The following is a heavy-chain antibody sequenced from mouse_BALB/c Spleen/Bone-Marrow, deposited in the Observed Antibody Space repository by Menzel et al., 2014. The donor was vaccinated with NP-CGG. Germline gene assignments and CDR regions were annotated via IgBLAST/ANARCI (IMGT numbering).Heavy chain of an antibody. D-gene: IGHD2-1*01. CDR2: IDPENGNT. Sequence: VQLQQSGAGLVRPGALVKLSCKASGFNIKDYYMHWVKQRPEQGLEWIGWIDPENGNTIYDPKFQGKASITADTSSNTAYLQLSSLTSEDTAVYYCAGGNYRFAYWGQGTLVTVSA. J-gene: IGHJ3*01. CDR1: GFNIKDYY. CDR3: AGGNYRFAY. V-gene: IGHV14-1*02.